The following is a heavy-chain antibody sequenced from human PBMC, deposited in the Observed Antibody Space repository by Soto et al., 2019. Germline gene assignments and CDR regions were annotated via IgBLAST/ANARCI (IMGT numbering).Heavy chain of an antibody. CDR1: GFTFSSYA. V-gene: IGHV3-23*01. J-gene: IGHJ4*02. CDR3: AKDLLGCGGDCAGNNFDY. CDR2: ISGSGGST. Sequence: XASLLLSCAASGFTFSSYAMSWVRQAPGKGLEWVSAISGSGGSTYYADSVKGRFTISRDNSKNTLYLQMNSLRAEDTAVYYCAKDLLGCGGDCAGNNFDYWGQGTLVTVSS. D-gene: IGHD2-21*02.